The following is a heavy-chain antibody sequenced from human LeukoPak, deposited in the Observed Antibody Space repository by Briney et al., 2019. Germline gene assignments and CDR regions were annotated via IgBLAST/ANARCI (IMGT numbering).Heavy chain of an antibody. CDR2: ITWDGGST. J-gene: IGHJ4*02. CDR1: GFTFDDYT. Sequence: PGGSLRLSCAASGFTFDDYTMHWVRQAPGKGLEWVSLITWDGGSTYYADSVKGRFTISRDNSKNSLYLQMNSLRTEDTALYYCAKGKNMGSYLSHVDYWGQGTLVTVSS. V-gene: IGHV3-43*01. CDR3: AKGKNMGSYLSHVDY. D-gene: IGHD3-10*01.